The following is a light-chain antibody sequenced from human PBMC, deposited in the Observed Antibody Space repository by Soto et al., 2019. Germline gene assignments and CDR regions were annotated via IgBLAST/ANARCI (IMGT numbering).Light chain of an antibody. J-gene: IGKJ1*01. CDR2: DAS. V-gene: IGKV3-11*01. CDR1: QSVSSY. Sequence: EIVLTQSPATLSLSPGERATLSCRASQSVSSYLAWYQQKPGQAPRLLIYDASNRATGIPVRFSGSGSGTDFTLTISSLEPEDFAVYYCQQRSNWPRTFGQGTKVDNK. CDR3: QQRSNWPRT.